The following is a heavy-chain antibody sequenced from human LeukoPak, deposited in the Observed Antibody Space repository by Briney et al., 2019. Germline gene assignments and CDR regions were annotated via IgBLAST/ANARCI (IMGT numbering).Heavy chain of an antibody. CDR3: ARVPLPNYDFWSGFTAFDV. J-gene: IGHJ3*01. Sequence: PSETLSLTCTVSGGSISSHFWSWIRQPPGKGLEWVGHMSYSGITNYNPSLKSQVTISVDTSKNQFSLKLTSVTAADTAVYYCARVPLPNYDFWSGFTAFDVWGQGTMVTVSS. CDR1: GGSISSHF. D-gene: IGHD3-3*01. CDR2: MSYSGIT. V-gene: IGHV4-59*11.